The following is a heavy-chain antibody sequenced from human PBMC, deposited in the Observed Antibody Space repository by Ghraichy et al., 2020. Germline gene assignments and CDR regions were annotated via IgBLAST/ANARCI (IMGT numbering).Heavy chain of an antibody. CDR3: ARDYDFWSGHNWFDP. Sequence: GGSLRLSCAASGFTFSSYSMNWVRQAPGKGLEWVSSISSSSSYIYYADSVKGRFTISRDNAKNSLYLQMNRLRAEDTAVYYCARDYDFWSGHNWFDPWGPGTLVTVSS. V-gene: IGHV3-21*01. CDR1: GFTFSSYS. D-gene: IGHD3-3*01. CDR2: ISSSSSYI. J-gene: IGHJ5*02.